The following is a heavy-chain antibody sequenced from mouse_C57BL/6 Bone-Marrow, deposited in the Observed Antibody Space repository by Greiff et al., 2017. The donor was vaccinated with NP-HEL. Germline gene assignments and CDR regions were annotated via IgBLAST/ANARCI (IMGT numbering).Heavy chain of an antibody. CDR1: GYTFTSYW. CDR2: IDPSDSYT. D-gene: IGHD2-4*01. Sequence: QVQLQQPGAELVRPGTSVKLSCKASGYTFTSYWMHWVMQSPGQGLEWIGVIDPSDSYTIYNQKFKGKATLTVDTSSSTAYMQLRSLTSEDSAVYYCARLDDYDDEFDYWDQGTRVTVSA. V-gene: IGHV1-59*01. CDR3: ARLDDYDDEFDY. J-gene: IGHJ3*01.